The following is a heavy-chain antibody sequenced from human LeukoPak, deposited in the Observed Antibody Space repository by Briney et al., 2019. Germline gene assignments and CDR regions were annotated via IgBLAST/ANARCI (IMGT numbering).Heavy chain of an antibody. J-gene: IGHJ4*02. D-gene: IGHD3-22*01. CDR2: IKQDGSEK. CDR3: ARESIRYYYDSSGYPDY. CDR1: GFTFSSYW. V-gene: IGHV3-7*01. Sequence: GGSLRLSCAASGFTFSSYWMSWVRQAPGKGLEWVANIKQDGSEKYYVDSVKGRFTISRDNAKNSLYLQMNSLRAEDTAVYYCARESIRYYYDSSGYPDYWGQGTLVTVSS.